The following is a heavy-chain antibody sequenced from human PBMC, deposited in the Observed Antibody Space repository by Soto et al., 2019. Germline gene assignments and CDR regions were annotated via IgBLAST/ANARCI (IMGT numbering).Heavy chain of an antibody. Sequence: ASVKVSCKASGHTFSSYDINWVRQATGQGLEWMGWMNPNSGNTGYAQKFQGRVTMTRNTSISTAYMELSSLRSEDTAVYYCARGEARPGYDFWSGYYTPYYGMDVWGQGTTVTVSS. D-gene: IGHD3-3*01. CDR3: ARGEARPGYDFWSGYYTPYYGMDV. CDR1: GHTFSSYD. V-gene: IGHV1-8*01. CDR2: MNPNSGNT. J-gene: IGHJ6*02.